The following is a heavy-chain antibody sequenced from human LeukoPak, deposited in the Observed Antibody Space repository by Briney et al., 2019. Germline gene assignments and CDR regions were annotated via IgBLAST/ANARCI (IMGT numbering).Heavy chain of an antibody. CDR2: ISGNGGRT. Sequence: GGSLRLSCAASGFTFSSYAMSWVRQAPGKGLEWVSVISGNGGRTYYADSVKGRFTISRDNSKNTLYLQMNSLRAEDTAVYYCAKEPSTYTTQGGFGPWGQGTLVTASS. CDR3: AKEPSTYTTQGGFGP. J-gene: IGHJ5*02. D-gene: IGHD3-16*01. V-gene: IGHV3-23*01. CDR1: GFTFSSYA.